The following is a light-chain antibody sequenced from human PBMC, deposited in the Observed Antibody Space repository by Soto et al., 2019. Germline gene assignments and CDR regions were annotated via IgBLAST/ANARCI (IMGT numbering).Light chain of an antibody. J-gene: IGKJ1*01. CDR3: LLDYAYFWA. CDR2: AAS. Sequence: IQMTQSPSTLSASVEDRVTITCGASQSISSYLNWYQQKPGKVPKXLIYAASTLQSGVPSRFSGSGSGRDFTLTISSLQPEDVATYYCLLDYAYFWAFGQGTKVDIK. V-gene: IGKV1-6*01. CDR1: QSISSY.